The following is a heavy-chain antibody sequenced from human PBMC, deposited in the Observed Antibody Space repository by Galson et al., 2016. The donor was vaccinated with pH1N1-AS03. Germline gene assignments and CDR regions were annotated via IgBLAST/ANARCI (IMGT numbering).Heavy chain of an antibody. CDR1: GFTLSRYG. V-gene: IGHV3-30*18. D-gene: IGHD3-22*01. CDR3: AKNHLDTRGYYSVVDY. CDR2: ISYEDSAS. Sequence: SLRLSCAASGFTLSRYGMHWARQAPGKGLGWVAAISYEDSASYYADSVKGRFTVSRDDSKNTLYLQMNSLSTADTAIYYCAKNHLDTRGYYSVVDYWGQGTLVTVSS. J-gene: IGHJ4*02.